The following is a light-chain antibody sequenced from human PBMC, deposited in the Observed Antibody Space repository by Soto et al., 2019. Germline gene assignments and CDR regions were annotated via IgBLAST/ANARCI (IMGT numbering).Light chain of an antibody. V-gene: IGLV1-40*01. CDR2: GNT. J-gene: IGLJ1*01. CDR3: ASWDDTLNAYV. Sequence: QSVLTQPPSISGAPGQRVTISCTGSSSNIGAGSDVHWYHQLPGTAPKLLIYGNTNRPSGVPDRFSGSKSGTSASLAIAGLQTEDEGDYYCASWDDTLNAYVFGAGTKVTVL. CDR1: SSNIGAGSD.